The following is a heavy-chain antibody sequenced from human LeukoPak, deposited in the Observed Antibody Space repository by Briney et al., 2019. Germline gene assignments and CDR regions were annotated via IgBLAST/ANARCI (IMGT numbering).Heavy chain of an antibody. V-gene: IGHV1-2*02. D-gene: IGHD6-6*01. J-gene: IGHJ4*02. Sequence: ASVKVSCKASGYTFTGYYMHWVRQAPGQGLEWMGWINPNSGGTNYAQKFQGRVTMTRDTSISTAYMELSRLRSDDTAVYYCARRSIAARKAFDYWGQGTLVTVSS. CDR1: GYTFTGYY. CDR2: INPNSGGT. CDR3: ARRSIAARKAFDY.